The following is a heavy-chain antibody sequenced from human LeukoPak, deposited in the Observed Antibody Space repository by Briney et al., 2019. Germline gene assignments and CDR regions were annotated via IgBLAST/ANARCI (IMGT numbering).Heavy chain of an antibody. Sequence: QTGGSLRLSCAASGFTFSTYAMSWVRQAPGKGLEWVSTISGGGGTYTYYADSVKGRFTISRDNSKNTVYLQMNSLRAEDTAVYYCAKLPHSRDGSYSDYWGQGTLVTVSS. CDR1: GFTFSTYA. D-gene: IGHD1-26*01. J-gene: IGHJ4*02. CDR3: AKLPHSRDGSYSDY. V-gene: IGHV3-23*01. CDR2: ISGGGGTYT.